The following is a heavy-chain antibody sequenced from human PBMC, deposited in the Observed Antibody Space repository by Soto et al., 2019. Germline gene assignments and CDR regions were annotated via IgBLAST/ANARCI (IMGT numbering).Heavy chain of an antibody. CDR3: ARQVLRYFDWLSAPYDY. J-gene: IGHJ4*02. CDR2: IIPIFGTA. Sequence: SVEVSCKASGGTFSSYAISWVRQAPGQGLEWMGGIIPIFGTANYAQKFQGRVTITADKSTSTAYMELSSLRSEDTAVYYCARQVLRYFDWLSAPYDYWGQGTLVTVSS. V-gene: IGHV1-69*06. CDR1: GGTFSSYA. D-gene: IGHD3-9*01.